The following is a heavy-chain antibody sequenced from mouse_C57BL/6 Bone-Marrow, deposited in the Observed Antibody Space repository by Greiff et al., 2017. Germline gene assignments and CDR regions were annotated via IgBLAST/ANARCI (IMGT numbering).Heavy chain of an antibody. J-gene: IGHJ4*01. CDR2: IYPGDGDT. D-gene: IGHD1-1*01. V-gene: IGHV1-80*01. CDR3: ARRILRYYAMDY. CDR1: GYAFSSYW. Sequence: VQLQQSGAELAKPGASVKISCKASGYAFSSYWMNWVKQRPGKGLEWIGQIYPGDGDTNYNGKFKGKATLTADKSSSTAYMQLSSLTSEDSAVYFCARRILRYYAMDYWGQGTAVTVSS.